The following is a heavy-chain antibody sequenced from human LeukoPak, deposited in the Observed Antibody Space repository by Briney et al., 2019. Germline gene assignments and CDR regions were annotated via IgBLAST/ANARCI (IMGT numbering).Heavy chain of an antibody. Sequence: GGSLRLSCAASGFTFFTYGMHWVRQAPGKGLEWVAFIRSDGSIKYFADSVKGRSTISRDNSKNTLYLQMNSLRAEDTAVYYCASYCSSTSCYTMGAFDIWGQGTMVTVSS. V-gene: IGHV3-30*02. CDR1: GFTFFTYG. CDR2: IRSDGSIK. J-gene: IGHJ3*02. CDR3: ASYCSSTSCYTMGAFDI. D-gene: IGHD2-2*02.